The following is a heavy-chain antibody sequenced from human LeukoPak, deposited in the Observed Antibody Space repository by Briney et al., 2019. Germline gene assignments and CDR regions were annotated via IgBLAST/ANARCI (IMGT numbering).Heavy chain of an antibody. CDR3: ARAPSEVGGYYPEYFRH. V-gene: IGHV3-74*01. CDR2: IKSDGKT. CDR1: GFTFSRYW. Sequence: GGSLRLSCEASGFTFSRYWMHWARQAPGKGLVWVSRIKSDGKTNYADSVKGRFTISRDNAKNTVSLQMDSLRAEDTGVYYCARAPSEVGGYYPEYFRHWGQGTLVTVSS. D-gene: IGHD3-22*01. J-gene: IGHJ1*01.